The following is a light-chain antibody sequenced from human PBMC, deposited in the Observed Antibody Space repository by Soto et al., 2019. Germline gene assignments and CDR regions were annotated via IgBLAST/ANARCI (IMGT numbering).Light chain of an antibody. Sequence: QSALTQPPSASGSPGQSVTISCTGTSSDVGGYNYVSWYQQHPGKPPKLMIYEVIKRPSGVPDRFSGSKSGNTASLTVSGLQDEDEADYYCSSYAGSNTYVFGTGTKLTVL. J-gene: IGLJ1*01. CDR3: SSYAGSNTYV. CDR2: EVI. V-gene: IGLV2-8*01. CDR1: SSDVGGYNY.